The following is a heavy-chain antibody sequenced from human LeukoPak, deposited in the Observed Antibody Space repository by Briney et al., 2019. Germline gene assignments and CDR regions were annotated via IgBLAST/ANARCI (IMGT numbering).Heavy chain of an antibody. CDR3: ARDHQYSNYAFNWFDP. CDR2: INWNGGST. J-gene: IGHJ5*02. D-gene: IGHD4-11*01. Sequence: PGGSLRLSCAASGFTFDDYGMSWVRQAPGKGLEWVSGINWNGGSTGYADSVKGRFTISRDNAKNSLYLQMNSLRAEDTALYYCARDHQYSNYAFNWFDPWGQGTLVTVSS. V-gene: IGHV3-20*04. CDR1: GFTFDDYG.